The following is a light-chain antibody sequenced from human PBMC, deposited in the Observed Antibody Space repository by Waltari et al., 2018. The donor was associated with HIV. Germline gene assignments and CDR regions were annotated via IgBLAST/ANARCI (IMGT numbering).Light chain of an antibody. CDR3: QQYDNLPRRLVT. V-gene: IGKV1-33*01. CDR1: QDISNY. J-gene: IGKJ3*01. CDR2: DAS. Sequence: DIQMTQSPSSLSASVGDRVTITCQASQDISNYLNWYQQKPGKAPKLLIYDASNLETGVPSRFSGSGSGTDFTFTISSLQPEDIATYYCQQYDNLPRRLVTFGPGTKVDIK.